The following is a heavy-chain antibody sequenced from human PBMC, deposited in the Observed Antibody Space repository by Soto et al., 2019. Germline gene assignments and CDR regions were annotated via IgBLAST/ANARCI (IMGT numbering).Heavy chain of an antibody. CDR3: ARLRTSLIAAAGIYNWFDP. CDR1: GYTFTSYG. J-gene: IGHJ5*02. Sequence: QVQLVQSGAEVKKPGASVKVSCQASGYTFTSYGISWVRQAPGQGLEWMGWISAYNGNTNYARTLQGRVTMTTDTSTSTAYMELRSLRSDDTAVYYCARLRTSLIAAAGIYNWFDPWGQGTLVTVSS. D-gene: IGHD6-13*01. CDR2: ISAYNGNT. V-gene: IGHV1-18*04.